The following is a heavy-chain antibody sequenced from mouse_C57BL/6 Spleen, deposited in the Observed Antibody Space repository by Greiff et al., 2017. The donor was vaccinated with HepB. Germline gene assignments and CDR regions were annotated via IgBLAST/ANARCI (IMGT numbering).Heavy chain of an antibody. CDR1: GYTFTSYW. V-gene: IGHV1-50*01. CDR2: IDPSDSYT. D-gene: IGHD1-1*01. Sequence: QVQLKQPGAELVKPGASVKLSCKASGYTFTSYWMQWVKQRPGQGLEWIGEIDPSDSYTNYNQKFKGKATLTVDTSSSTAYMQLSSLTSEDSAVYYCARRREDYYGSSYADYWGQGTTLTVSS. CDR3: ARRREDYYGSSYADY. J-gene: IGHJ2*01.